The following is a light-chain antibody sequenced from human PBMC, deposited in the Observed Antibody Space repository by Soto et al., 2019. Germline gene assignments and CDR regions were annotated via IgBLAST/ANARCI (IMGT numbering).Light chain of an antibody. CDR3: GAWDSSLRGGRAV. J-gene: IGLJ3*02. Sequence: QSVLTQPPSVSAAPGQRVTISCYGSSSNIGNNYVSWYQQFPGTAPRLLIYDNNQRRSGIPARFSGSKSGTSATLYITGLQTGDEADYYCGAWDSSLRGGRAVFGGGTKLTVL. V-gene: IGLV1-51*01. CDR2: DNN. CDR1: SSNIGNNY.